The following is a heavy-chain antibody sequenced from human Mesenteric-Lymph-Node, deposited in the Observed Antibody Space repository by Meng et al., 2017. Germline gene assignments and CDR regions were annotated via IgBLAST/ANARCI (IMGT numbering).Heavy chain of an antibody. CDR3: ARESSHYYDSTIDY. V-gene: IGHV4-31*03. CDR1: GGSISSGGYY. D-gene: IGHD3-22*01. J-gene: IGHJ4*02. CDR2: IYYSGST. Sequence: HVTLLDPGPGLVKPSQPLSLPCTVSGGSISSGGYYWSWIRQHPGKGLEWIGYIYYSGSTYYHPSLKSRVTISVDTSKNQFSLKLSSVTAADTAVYYCARESSHYYDSTIDYWGQGTLVTVSS.